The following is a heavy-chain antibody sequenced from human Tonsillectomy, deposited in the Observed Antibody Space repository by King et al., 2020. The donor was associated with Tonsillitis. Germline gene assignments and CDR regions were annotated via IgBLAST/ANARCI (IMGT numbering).Heavy chain of an antibody. V-gene: IGHV5-51*01. J-gene: IGHJ1*01. D-gene: IGHD6-19*01. CDR2: IYPGESDT. CDR3: ARPPYSSVWVGRDYYFQP. CDR1: GYSFTTYS. Sequence: VQLVESRAEVKKPGGSLKISCKGSGYSFTTYSIGWVRQMPGKGLEWVGIIYPGESDTNYSPSFQGQVTISADKSNSTPYLQRSSLKAADTAMYYCARPPYSSVWVGRDYYFQPWGQGTLVTVSS.